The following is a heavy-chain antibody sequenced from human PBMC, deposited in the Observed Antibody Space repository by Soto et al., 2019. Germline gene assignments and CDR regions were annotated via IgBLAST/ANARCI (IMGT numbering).Heavy chain of an antibody. CDR3: AHENCDYAPSAFDI. CDR2: IYWNDDK. CDR1: GFSLSTSGVG. Sequence: QITLKESGPTLVKPTQTLTLTCTFSGFSLSTSGVGVGWIRQPPGKALEWLALIYWNDDKRYSPSLKSRLTITKDTSKNQVVLTMTNMDPVDTATYYCAHENCDYAPSAFDIWGQGTMVTVSS. J-gene: IGHJ3*02. V-gene: IGHV2-5*01. D-gene: IGHD4-17*01.